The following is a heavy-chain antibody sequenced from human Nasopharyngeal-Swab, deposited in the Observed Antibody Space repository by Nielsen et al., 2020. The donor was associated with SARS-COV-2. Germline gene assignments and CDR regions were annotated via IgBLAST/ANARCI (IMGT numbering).Heavy chain of an antibody. CDR2: ISGSGGST. J-gene: IGHJ4*02. V-gene: IGHV3-23*01. D-gene: IGHD2-15*01. CDR3: AKGSRGYCSGGSCYLCYFDC. Sequence: WIRQPPGKGLEWVSAISGSGGSTYYADSVKGRFTISRDNSKNTLYLQMNSLRAEDTAVYYCAKGSRGYCSGGSCYLCYFDCWGQGTLVTVSS.